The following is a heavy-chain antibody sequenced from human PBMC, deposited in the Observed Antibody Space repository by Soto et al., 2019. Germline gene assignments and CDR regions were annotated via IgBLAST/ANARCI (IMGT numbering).Heavy chain of an antibody. CDR1: GYTFTSYG. CDR3: ASFSIAATDPYGMDV. CDR2: ISAYNGNT. D-gene: IGHD6-13*01. J-gene: IGHJ6*02. Sequence: QVQLVQSGAEVKKPGASVKVSRKASGYTFTSYGISWVRQAPGQGLEWMGWISAYNGNTNYAQKLQGRVTMTTDTSTSTAYMELRSLRSDDTAVYYCASFSIAATDPYGMDVWGQGTTVTVSS. V-gene: IGHV1-18*01.